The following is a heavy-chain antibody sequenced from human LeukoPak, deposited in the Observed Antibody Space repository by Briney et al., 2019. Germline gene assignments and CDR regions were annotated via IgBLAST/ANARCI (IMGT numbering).Heavy chain of an antibody. CDR1: GFTFSLSW. D-gene: IGHD1-1*01. V-gene: IGHV3-74*01. CDR3: VRGAGPGTPFD. J-gene: IGHJ1*01. CDR2: INYDARSR. Sequence: GGSLRLSCAVSGFTFSLSWMHWVRQAPGKGLEWVSSINYDARSRTYADSMKGRLTISRDNAKNTLFLQMNSLRVEDTAIYSCVRGAGPGTPFDWGQGILVTVSS.